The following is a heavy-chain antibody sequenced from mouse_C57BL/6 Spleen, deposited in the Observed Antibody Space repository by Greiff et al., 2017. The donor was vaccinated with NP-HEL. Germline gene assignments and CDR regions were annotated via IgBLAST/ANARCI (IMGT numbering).Heavy chain of an antibody. CDR1: GYTFTSYW. J-gene: IGHJ1*03. Sequence: LQQPGAELVKPGASVKMFCKASGYTFTSYWITWVKQRPGQGLGWVGDICPGSGSTNYNEKFKSKATLTVDTSSSQAYMQLSSLTSADSAVYYCARRDYGSSYWYFDVWGTGTTVTVSS. D-gene: IGHD1-1*01. CDR2: ICPGSGST. CDR3: ARRDYGSSYWYFDV. V-gene: IGHV1-55*01.